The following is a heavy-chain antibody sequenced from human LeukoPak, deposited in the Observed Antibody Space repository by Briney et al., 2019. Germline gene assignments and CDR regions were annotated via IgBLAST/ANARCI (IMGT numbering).Heavy chain of an antibody. D-gene: IGHD1-26*01. V-gene: IGHV3-23*01. Sequence: GGSLRVSCAASGFTFSSYAMNWVRQAPGKGLEWVSAIGGSGGSTYYADSVKGRFTISRDNSKNTLYLQMNSLRAEDTAVYYCAETYSGSYPNGAFDIWGQGTMVTVSS. J-gene: IGHJ3*02. CDR2: IGGSGGST. CDR1: GFTFSSYA. CDR3: AETYSGSYPNGAFDI.